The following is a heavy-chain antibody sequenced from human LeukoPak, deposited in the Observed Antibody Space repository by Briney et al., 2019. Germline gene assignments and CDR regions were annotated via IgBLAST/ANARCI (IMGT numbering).Heavy chain of an antibody. D-gene: IGHD6-13*01. CDR1: GFTFSSYE. CDR2: ISSSGSTI. V-gene: IGHV3-48*03. Sequence: PGGSLRLSCAASGFTFSSYEMNWVRQAPGKGLEWVSYISSSGSTINYADSVKGRFTISRDNAKNSLYLQMNSLRAEDTAVYYCARGPGSPYSSSFNWFDPWGQGTLVTVSS. CDR3: ARGPGSPYSSSFNWFDP. J-gene: IGHJ5*02.